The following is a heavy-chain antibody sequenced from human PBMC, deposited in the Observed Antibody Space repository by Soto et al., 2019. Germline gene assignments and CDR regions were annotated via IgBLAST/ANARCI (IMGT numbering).Heavy chain of an antibody. CDR2: IYPGDSET. J-gene: IGHJ2*01. V-gene: IGHV5-51*01. CDR1: GYILTSYW. CDR3: ARRGDDWYFDV. Sequence: GESLKISCKVSGYILTSYWMGWVRQMPGKGLEWMGIIYPGDSETRYSPSFQGQVTISVDKSISTAYLQWSSLQASDTAMYYCARRGDDWYFDVWGRGTLVTVSS.